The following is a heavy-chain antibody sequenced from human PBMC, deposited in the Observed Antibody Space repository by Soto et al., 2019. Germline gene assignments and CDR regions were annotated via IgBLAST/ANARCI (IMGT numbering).Heavy chain of an antibody. CDR2: ISGSGRST. V-gene: IGHV3-23*01. D-gene: IGHD3-3*01. Sequence: EVQLSESGGGLVQPGGSLRLSCGVSGFTFSTYAMSWVRQGPGKGLEWVSAISGSGRSTYYADSVRGRFTISRDNAKNILNLKMNSLRAEDTAVYYCAKSPRYDPLGAFDIWGQGTTVTVSS. J-gene: IGHJ3*02. CDR3: AKSPRYDPLGAFDI. CDR1: GFTFSTYA.